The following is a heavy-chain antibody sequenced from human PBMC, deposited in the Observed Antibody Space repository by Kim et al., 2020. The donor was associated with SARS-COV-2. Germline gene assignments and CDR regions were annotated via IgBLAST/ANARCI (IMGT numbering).Heavy chain of an antibody. CDR2: INAGNGNT. V-gene: IGHV1-3*01. J-gene: IGHJ3*02. D-gene: IGHD6-19*01. CDR1: GYTFTSYA. Sequence: ASVKVSCKASGYTFTSYAMHWVRQAPGQRLEWMGWINAGNGNTKYSQKFQGRVTITRDTSASTAYMELSSLRSEDTAVYYCARAAQWLVPRGAFDIWGQGTMVTVSS. CDR3: ARAAQWLVPRGAFDI.